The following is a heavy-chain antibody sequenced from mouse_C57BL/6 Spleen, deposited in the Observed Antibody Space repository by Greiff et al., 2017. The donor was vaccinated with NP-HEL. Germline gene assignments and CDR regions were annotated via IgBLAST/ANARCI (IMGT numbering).Heavy chain of an antibody. V-gene: IGHV1-15*01. CDR3: TRSDYYGSSYFAY. CDR1: GYTFTDYE. Sequence: QVTLKVSGAELVRPGASVTLSCKASGYTFTDYEMHWVKQTPVHGLEWIGAIDPETGGTAYNQKFKGKAILTADKSSSTAYMELRSLTSEDSAVYYCTRSDYYGSSYFAYWGQGTLVTVSA. CDR2: IDPETGGT. D-gene: IGHD1-1*01. J-gene: IGHJ3*01.